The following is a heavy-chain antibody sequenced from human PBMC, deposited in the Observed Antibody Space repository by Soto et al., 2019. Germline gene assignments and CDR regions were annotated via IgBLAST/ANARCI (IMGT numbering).Heavy chain of an antibody. CDR3: ASHDFWSGSNPYYYYGMDG. CDR2: INAGNGNT. V-gene: IGHV1-3*01. Sequence: EPSVKVSCKASGYTFTSYDMHWVRPAPGQILEWMGWINAGNGNTKYSQKFQGRVTITRDTSASTAYMELSSLRSEDTAVYYCASHDFWSGSNPYYYYGMDGWGQGTTVTFSS. CDR1: GYTFTSYD. J-gene: IGHJ6*02. D-gene: IGHD3-3*01.